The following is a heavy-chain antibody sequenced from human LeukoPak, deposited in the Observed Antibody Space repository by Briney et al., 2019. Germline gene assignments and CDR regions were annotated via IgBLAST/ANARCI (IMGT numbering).Heavy chain of an antibody. CDR1: GFTFTNYE. D-gene: IGHD1-26*01. CDR2: VSSSSSTI. Sequence: GGSLRLSCAASGFTFTNYEMSWVRLAPGKGLEWISCVSSSSSTIYYADSVKGRFTISRDNAKNSLYLQMNSLRAEDTAVYYCARAPSGNYNLFDYWGQGTLVTVSS. J-gene: IGHJ4*02. V-gene: IGHV3-48*03. CDR3: ARAPSGNYNLFDY.